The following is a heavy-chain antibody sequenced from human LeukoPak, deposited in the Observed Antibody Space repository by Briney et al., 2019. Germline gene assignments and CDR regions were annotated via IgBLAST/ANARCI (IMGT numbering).Heavy chain of an antibody. CDR1: GFTFSSYS. CDR3: ARTDSNIAARRIGFDS. V-gene: IGHV3-21*06. CDR2: IIGSSGYI. Sequence: PGGSLRLSCAPSGFTFSSYSMNWVRQAPGKGLGWVSSIIGSSGYIYYADSVRGRFTISRDNAKNSLYLQMNSLRAEDTAVYYCARTDSNIAARRIGFDSWGQGTLVTVSS. J-gene: IGHJ4*02. D-gene: IGHD6-6*01.